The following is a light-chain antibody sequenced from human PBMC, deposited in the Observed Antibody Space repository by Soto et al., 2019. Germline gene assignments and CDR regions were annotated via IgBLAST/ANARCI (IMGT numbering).Light chain of an antibody. Sequence: DIQMTQSPSTLSASVGDRVTITCRASESISSWLAWYQLKPGKAPKLLIYKAYSLESGVTSRFSGSGSGTEFTLTISSLQPDDFATYYCQQYNSYPWTFGQGTKVEIK. V-gene: IGKV1-5*03. CDR3: QQYNSYPWT. CDR2: KAY. J-gene: IGKJ1*01. CDR1: ESISSW.